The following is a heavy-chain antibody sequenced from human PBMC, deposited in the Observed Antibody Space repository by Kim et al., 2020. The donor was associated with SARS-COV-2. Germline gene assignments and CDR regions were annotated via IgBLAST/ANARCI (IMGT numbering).Heavy chain of an antibody. CDR3: AKDSGSHWAFDY. Sequence: RYSPSFQGQVTISADKSINTAYLQWSSLKASDTAMYYCAKDSGSHWAFDYWGQGTLVTVSS. J-gene: IGHJ4*02. D-gene: IGHD1-26*01. V-gene: IGHV5-51*01.